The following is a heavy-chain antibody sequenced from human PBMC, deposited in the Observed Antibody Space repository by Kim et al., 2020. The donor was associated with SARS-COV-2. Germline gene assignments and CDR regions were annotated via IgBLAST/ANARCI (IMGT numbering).Heavy chain of an antibody. J-gene: IGHJ5*02. CDR2: GST. V-gene: IGHV4-34*01. CDR3: ARMKNWFDP. Sequence: GSTHYNPSLKSRVTISVDTSKNQFSLKLSSVTAADTAVYYCARMKNWFDPWGQGTLVTVSS.